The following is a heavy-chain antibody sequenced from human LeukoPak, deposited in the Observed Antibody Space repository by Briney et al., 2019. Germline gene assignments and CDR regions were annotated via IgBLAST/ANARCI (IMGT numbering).Heavy chain of an antibody. J-gene: IGHJ4*02. D-gene: IGHD3-10*01. Sequence: SETLSLTCTVSGGSISSYYWSWIRQPPGKGLEYIGYVYYGGSTNYNPSLRSRVTISLDTSKNQFSLKLTSVTAADTAVYYCARDRGPAFDFWGQGTLVTVSS. CDR3: ARDRGPAFDF. V-gene: IGHV4-59*01. CDR2: VYYGGST. CDR1: GGSISSYY.